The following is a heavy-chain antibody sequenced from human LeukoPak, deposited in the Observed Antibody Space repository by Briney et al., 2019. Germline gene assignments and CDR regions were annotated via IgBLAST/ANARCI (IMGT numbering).Heavy chain of an antibody. CDR2: ISGSGGSA. J-gene: IGHJ5*02. Sequence: GGSLRLSCAASGFTFSSYGMSWVRQAPGKGLEWVSAISGSGGSAYYADSVKGRFTISRDNSKNTLYLQMNSLRAEDTAVYYCAKDTYGDYGWFDPWGQGTLVTVSS. CDR1: GFTFSSYG. D-gene: IGHD4-17*01. CDR3: AKDTYGDYGWFDP. V-gene: IGHV3-23*01.